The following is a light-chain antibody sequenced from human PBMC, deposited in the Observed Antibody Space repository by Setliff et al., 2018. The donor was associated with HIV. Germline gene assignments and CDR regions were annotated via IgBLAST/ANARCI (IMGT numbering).Light chain of an antibody. CDR1: SSDVGGYNY. CDR2: DVS. Sequence: QSALTQPASVSGSPGQSITISCTGTSSDVGGYNYVSWYQQHPGKAPKLMLYDVSNRPSGVSNRFSGSKSGNTPPLTISGLQAEDEADYYCSSYTSSSTPYVFGTGTKVTVL. V-gene: IGLV2-14*03. J-gene: IGLJ1*01. CDR3: SSYTSSSTPYV.